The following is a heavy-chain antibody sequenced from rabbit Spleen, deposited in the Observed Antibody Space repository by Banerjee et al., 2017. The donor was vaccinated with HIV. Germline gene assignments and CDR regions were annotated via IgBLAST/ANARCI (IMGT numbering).Heavy chain of an antibody. J-gene: IGHJ4*01. CDR1: GFSFSNKAV. V-gene: IGHV1S45*01. CDR2: INASTGKP. D-gene: IGHD1-1*01. Sequence: EQLVESGGGLVKPEGSLKLSCTASGFSFSNKAVMCWVRQAPGKGLEWIACINASTGKPVYATWASGRFTISRTSSTTVTLRMTSLTAADRATYFCARDLVGVIGWNFYLWGQGTLVTVS. CDR3: ARDLVGVIGWNFYL.